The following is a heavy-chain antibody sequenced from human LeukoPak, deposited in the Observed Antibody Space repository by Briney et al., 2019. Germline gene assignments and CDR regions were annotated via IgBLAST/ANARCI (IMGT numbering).Heavy chain of an antibody. J-gene: IGHJ5*02. V-gene: IGHV3-74*01. CDR1: GFTFSSYW. Sequence: GGSLRLSCAASGFTFSSYWMHWVRQAPGKGLVCVSRINSDGSSTSYADSVKGRFTISRDNAKNTLYLQMNSLRAEDTAVYYCARETRYIAAAGVFYWFDPWGQGTLVTASS. D-gene: IGHD6-13*01. CDR3: ARETRYIAAAGVFYWFDP. CDR2: INSDGSST.